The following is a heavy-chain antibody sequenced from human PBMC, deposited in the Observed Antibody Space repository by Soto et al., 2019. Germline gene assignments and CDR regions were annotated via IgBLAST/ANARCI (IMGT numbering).Heavy chain of an antibody. CDR2: IYYSGST. J-gene: IGHJ5*02. D-gene: IGHD4-4*01. CDR3: ARALSNDYSNYENWFDP. V-gene: IGHV4-30-4*01. CDR1: GGSISSGDYY. Sequence: SETLSLTCTVSGGSISSGDYYWSWIRQPPGKGLEWIGYIYYSGSTYYNPALKSRVTISVDTSKNQFSLKLSSVTAADTAVYYCARALSNDYSNYENWFDPWGQGTLVTVSS.